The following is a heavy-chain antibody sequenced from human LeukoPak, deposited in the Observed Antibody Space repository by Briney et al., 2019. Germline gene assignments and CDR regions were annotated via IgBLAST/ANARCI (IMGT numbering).Heavy chain of an antibody. CDR2: IGTAGDT. V-gene: IGHV3-13*01. J-gene: IGHJ4*02. D-gene: IGHD6-13*01. CDR3: ARGGRGSSWFDN. Sequence: GGSLRLSCAASTFTFNSYSMNWVRQAAGEGLEWVSAIGTAGDTYYPGSVKGRFTISRENAKNSLYLQMNSLRAGDTAVYYCARGGRGSSWFDNWGQGTLVTVSS. CDR1: TFTFNSYS.